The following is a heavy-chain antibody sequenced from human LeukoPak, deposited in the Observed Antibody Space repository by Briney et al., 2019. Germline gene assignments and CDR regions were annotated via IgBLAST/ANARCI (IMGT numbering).Heavy chain of an antibody. D-gene: IGHD1-26*01. CDR1: GYTFTGYY. CDR3: ARNSGSYSRTYYFDY. J-gene: IGHJ4*02. Sequence: ASVKVSCKASGYTFTGYYMHWVRQAPGQGLERMGWINPNSGGTNYAQKFQGRVTMTRDTSISTAYMELSRLRSDDTAVYYCARNSGSYSRTYYFDYWGQGTLVTVSS. CDR2: INPNSGGT. V-gene: IGHV1-2*02.